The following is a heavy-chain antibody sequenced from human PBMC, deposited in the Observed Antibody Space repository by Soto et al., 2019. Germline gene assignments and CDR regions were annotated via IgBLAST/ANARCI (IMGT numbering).Heavy chain of an antibody. J-gene: IGHJ6*02. CDR2: ISNDGSNK. V-gene: IGHV3-30-3*01. D-gene: IGHD1-1*01. CDR1: GFTFSSYG. Sequence: GGSLRLSCAASGFTFSSYGLHWVRQAPGKGLEWVTFISNDGSNKYYADSVKGRFTISRDKSKNTLSLNSLRPEDTAVYYCARDREPDGTYYYGMDVWGQVTTGTVSS. CDR3: ARDREPDGTYYYGMDV.